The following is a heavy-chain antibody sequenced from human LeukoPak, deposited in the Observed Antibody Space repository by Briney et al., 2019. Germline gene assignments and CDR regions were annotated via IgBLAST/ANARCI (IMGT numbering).Heavy chain of an antibody. CDR3: AKYKGAAHYYHYGMDV. J-gene: IGHJ6*02. CDR2: ILNDGSDK. D-gene: IGHD6-13*01. V-gene: IGHV3-30*18. Sequence: GGSLRLSCAAPGFTFRNFVLNWVRQAPGKGLEWVAGILNDGSDKHYSDSVKGRFTISRDNSKNTVYLQMNSLRAEDTAVYYCAKYKGAAHYYHYGMDVWGQGTTVIVSS. CDR1: GFTFRNFV.